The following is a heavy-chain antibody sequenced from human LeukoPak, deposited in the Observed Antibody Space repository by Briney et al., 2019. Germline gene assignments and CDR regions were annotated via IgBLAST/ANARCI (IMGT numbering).Heavy chain of an antibody. J-gene: IGHJ3*02. Sequence: ASVKVSCKSSGYIFTDHFIHWVRQAPGQGLECMGWINPNSGGTNNAQKFQGRVTMTGHTSIRTAYMELRRLRSDDTAVYYCARSYGSGRREAFDIWGQGTRVTVSS. CDR1: GYIFTDHF. CDR3: ARSYGSGRREAFDI. V-gene: IGHV1-2*02. CDR2: INPNSGGT. D-gene: IGHD3-10*01.